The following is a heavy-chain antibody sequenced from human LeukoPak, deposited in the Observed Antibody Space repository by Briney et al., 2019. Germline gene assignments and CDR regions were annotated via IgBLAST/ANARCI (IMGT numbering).Heavy chain of an antibody. CDR1: GGSISSHY. V-gene: IGHV4-59*08. J-gene: IGHJ3*02. CDR2: MYYSGNT. Sequence: SETLSLTCNVSGGSISSHYWSWIRQPPGKGLEWIAYMYYSGNTNYNPSLKSRVTISVDTSKTQFSLKLSSVTAADTAVYYCARPSSSLGAFDIWGQGTMVTVSS. D-gene: IGHD6-13*01. CDR3: ARPSSSLGAFDI.